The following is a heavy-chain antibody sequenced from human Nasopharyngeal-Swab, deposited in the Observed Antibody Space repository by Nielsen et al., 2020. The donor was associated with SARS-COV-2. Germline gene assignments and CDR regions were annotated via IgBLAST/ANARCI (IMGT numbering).Heavy chain of an antibody. D-gene: IGHD3-16*02. Sequence: GGSLRLSCAPSGFTIGGYWMHWVRQTPEKGLVWVSRINVDGSTTNYADSVKGRFTISRDNARNTLSLQMNSLRIEDTAVYYCATAGNYRFDFWGQGTQVTVSS. CDR3: ATAGNYRFDF. CDR1: GFTIGGYW. V-gene: IGHV3-74*01. CDR2: INVDGSTT. J-gene: IGHJ4*02.